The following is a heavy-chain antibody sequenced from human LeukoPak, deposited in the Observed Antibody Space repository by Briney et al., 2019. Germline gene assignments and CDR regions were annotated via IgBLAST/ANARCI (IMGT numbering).Heavy chain of an antibody. CDR1: GFTFSDYY. J-gene: IGHJ4*02. CDR2: LSSSGSII. V-gene: IGHV3-11*01. CDR3: ARNGGYSPLDY. Sequence: GGSLRLSCAASGFTFSDYYMTWIRQAPGKGLEWVSYLSSSGSIIYYADSVKGRFTISRDNAKNSLYLQMNSLRAEDAAVYYCARNGGYSPLDYWGQGVLVTVSS. D-gene: IGHD5-18*01.